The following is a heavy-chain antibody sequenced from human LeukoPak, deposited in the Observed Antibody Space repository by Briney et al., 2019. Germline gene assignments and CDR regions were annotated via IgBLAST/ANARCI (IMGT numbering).Heavy chain of an antibody. CDR2: IIPILGIA. CDR1: GYTFTGYY. Sequence: GASVTVSCTASGYTFTGYYMHWVRQAPGQGLEWMGRIIPILGIANYAQKFQGRVTITADKSTSTAYMELSSLRSEDTAVYYCARDHGPSSYFDYWGQGTLVTVSS. J-gene: IGHJ4*02. V-gene: IGHV1-69*04. CDR3: ARDHGPSSYFDY.